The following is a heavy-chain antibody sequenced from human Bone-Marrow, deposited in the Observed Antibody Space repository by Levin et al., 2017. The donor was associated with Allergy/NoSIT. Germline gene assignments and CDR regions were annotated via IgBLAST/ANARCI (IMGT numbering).Heavy chain of an antibody. J-gene: IGHJ4*02. V-gene: IGHV1-2*02. Sequence: ASVKVSCKASGYTFTGYYLHWVRQAPGQGLEWMGWINPKTGDTNYAQKFQGRVTMTRDTSIRTAYVELNSLRSDDTAVHYCVRAPGAVPNTEFDSWGQGTLVTVSS. D-gene: IGHD6-19*01. CDR2: INPKTGDT. CDR1: GYTFTGYY. CDR3: VRAPGAVPNTEFDS.